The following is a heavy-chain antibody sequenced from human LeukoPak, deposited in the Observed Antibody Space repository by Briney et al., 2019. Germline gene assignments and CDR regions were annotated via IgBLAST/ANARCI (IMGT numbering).Heavy chain of an antibody. CDR2: ISSSSSCI. Sequence: GGSLRLSCAASGFTFSSYSMNWVRQAPGKGLEWVSSISSSSSCIYYADSVKGRFTISRDNAKNSLYLQMNSLRAEDTAVHYCARESGTYYYDSSGSEELDYWGQGTLVTVSS. D-gene: IGHD3-22*01. V-gene: IGHV3-21*01. J-gene: IGHJ4*02. CDR3: ARESGTYYYDSSGSEELDY. CDR1: GFTFSSYS.